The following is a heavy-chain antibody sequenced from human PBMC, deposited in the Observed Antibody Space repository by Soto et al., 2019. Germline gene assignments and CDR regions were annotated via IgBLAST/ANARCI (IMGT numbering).Heavy chain of an antibody. V-gene: IGHV3-33*01. D-gene: IGHD3-22*01. J-gene: IGHJ4*02. Sequence: LRLSCAASGFTFTSYGMHWVRQAPGKGLEWVAGIWYDGNSKYYEDSVKGRFTISRDNSKNTLYLEMNSLRGDDTAVYYCARENYYDTSGLDYWGQGTLVTVSS. CDR2: IWYDGNSK. CDR1: GFTFTSYG. CDR3: ARENYYDTSGLDY.